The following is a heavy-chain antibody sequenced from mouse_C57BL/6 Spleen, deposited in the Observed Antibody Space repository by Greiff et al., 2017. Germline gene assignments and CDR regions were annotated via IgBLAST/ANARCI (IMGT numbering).Heavy chain of an antibody. Sequence: QVQLKQSGAELARPGASVKLSCKASGYTFTSYGISWVKQSTGQGLEWIGEIYPRSGNTYYNEKFKGKATLTADKSSSTAYMELRSLTSEDSAVYFCARESDGYCVDYAMDYWGQGTSVTVSS. CDR2: IYPRSGNT. V-gene: IGHV1-81*01. D-gene: IGHD2-3*01. CDR1: GYTFTSYG. CDR3: ARESDGYCVDYAMDY. J-gene: IGHJ4*01.